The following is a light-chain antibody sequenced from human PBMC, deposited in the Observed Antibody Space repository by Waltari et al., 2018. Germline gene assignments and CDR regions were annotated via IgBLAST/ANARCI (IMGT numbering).Light chain of an antibody. CDR2: GVN. V-gene: IGLV1-40*01. CDR1: GSNIGAYD. J-gene: IGLJ2*01. CDR3: QSYDTSLSVV. Sequence: QSVLTQPPSVSGAPGQRVTLSCTGSGSNIGAYDVHWYQHRPGKAPTLLIYGVNNRPSGVPDRFVGSKSGTSDSLAITSLRAEDEGVDYCQSYDTSLSVVFGGGTKLTVL.